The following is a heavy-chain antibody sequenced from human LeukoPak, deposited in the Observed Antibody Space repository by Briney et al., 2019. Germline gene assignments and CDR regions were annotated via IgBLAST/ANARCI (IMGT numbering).Heavy chain of an antibody. D-gene: IGHD2-2*01. V-gene: IGHV4-4*07. Sequence: SETLSLTCTVSGGSISSYYWSWIRQPAGKGLEWIGRIYTSGSTNHNPSLKSRVTMSVDTSKNQFSLKLSSVTAADTAVYYCARERYQDIVVVPAAATYPYYYYYYGMDVWGQGTTVTVSS. J-gene: IGHJ6*02. CDR1: GGSISSYY. CDR3: ARERYQDIVVVPAAATYPYYYYYYGMDV. CDR2: IYTSGST.